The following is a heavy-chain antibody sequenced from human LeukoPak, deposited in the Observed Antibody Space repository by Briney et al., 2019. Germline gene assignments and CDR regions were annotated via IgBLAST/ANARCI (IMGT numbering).Heavy chain of an antibody. D-gene: IGHD6-19*01. J-gene: IGHJ4*02. CDR2: INHSGST. Sequence: SETLSLTCAVYGGSFSGYYWSWIRQPPGKGLEWIGEINHSGSTNYNPSLKSRVTISVDTSKNQFSLKLSSVTAADTAVYYCARNSYSSGSYFDYWGQGTLVTVSS. CDR3: ARNSYSSGSYFDY. CDR1: GGSFSGYY. V-gene: IGHV4-34*01.